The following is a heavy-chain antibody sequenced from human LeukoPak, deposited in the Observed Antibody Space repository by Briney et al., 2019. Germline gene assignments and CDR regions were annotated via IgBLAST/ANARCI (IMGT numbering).Heavy chain of an antibody. D-gene: IGHD4-11*01. J-gene: IGHJ4*02. CDR1: GHSLIELT. Sequence: ASVTVSCKVSGHSLIELTMHWVRQARGKGREWLGGFDPENDERMYARKFRGRVTMNEDTSTDTAYMEPSSLRSEDTAVYFCATEMTSGVPDYWGQGTRVTVSS. V-gene: IGHV1-24*01. CDR3: ATEMTSGVPDY. CDR2: FDPENDER.